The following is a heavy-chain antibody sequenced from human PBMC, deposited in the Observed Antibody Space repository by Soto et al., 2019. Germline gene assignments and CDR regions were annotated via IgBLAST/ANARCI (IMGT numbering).Heavy chain of an antibody. CDR2: IKSKTDGGTT. CDR3: TTESIPYYDFWSGYYSRDYYFDY. V-gene: IGHV3-15*01. J-gene: IGHJ4*02. Sequence: GGSLRLSCAASGFTFSNAWMSWVRQAPGKGLEWVGRIKSKTDGGTTDYAAPVKGRFTISRDDSKNTLYLQMNSLKTEDTAVYYCTTESIPYYDFWSGYYSRDYYFDYWGQGTLVTVSS. CDR1: GFTFSNAW. D-gene: IGHD3-3*01.